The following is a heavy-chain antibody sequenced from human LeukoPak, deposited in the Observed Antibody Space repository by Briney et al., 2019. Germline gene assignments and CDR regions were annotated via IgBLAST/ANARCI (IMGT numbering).Heavy chain of an antibody. CDR1: GFTFSTFW. V-gene: IGHV3-7*01. Sequence: GGSLRLSCAASGFTFSTFWANWVRQTPGKGLEWVANIKQDGSEKYYVDSVKGRFTISRDNAKNSLYLQMNSLRDEDTAVYYCARSSGWIIDFWGQGTLVTVSS. CDR2: IKQDGSEK. CDR3: ARSSGWIIDF. J-gene: IGHJ4*02. D-gene: IGHD6-19*01.